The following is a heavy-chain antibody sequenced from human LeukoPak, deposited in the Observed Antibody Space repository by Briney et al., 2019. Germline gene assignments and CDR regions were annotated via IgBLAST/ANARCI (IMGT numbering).Heavy chain of an antibody. V-gene: IGHV3-15*04. CDR1: GFTFSDAW. Sequence: KPGGSLRLSCTASGFTFSDAWMSWVRQAPGKGLEWVGRIVGKSDGGTPDYAAPVKGRFTISKDASRNTLYLQMNSLRAEDTAVYYCARGSGSYEAYYYGMDVWGQGTTVTVSS. CDR2: IVGKSDGGTP. D-gene: IGHD3-10*01. CDR3: ARGSGSYEAYYYGMDV. J-gene: IGHJ6*02.